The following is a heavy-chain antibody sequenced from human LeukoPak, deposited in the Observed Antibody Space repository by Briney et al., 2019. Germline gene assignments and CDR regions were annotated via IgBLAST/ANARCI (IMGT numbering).Heavy chain of an antibody. D-gene: IGHD3-22*01. V-gene: IGHV2-5*01. Sequence: SGPTLVNPTQTLTLTCTFSGFSLSTRGVGVGWIRQPPGKALEWLALIYWNDDKRYSPSLKSRLTITKYTSKNQVVLTMANMDPVDTATYYCAHKTYYYDSSGYRWYFDLWGRGTLVTVSS. CDR1: GFSLSTRGVG. J-gene: IGHJ2*01. CDR2: IYWNDDK. CDR3: AHKTYYYDSSGYRWYFDL.